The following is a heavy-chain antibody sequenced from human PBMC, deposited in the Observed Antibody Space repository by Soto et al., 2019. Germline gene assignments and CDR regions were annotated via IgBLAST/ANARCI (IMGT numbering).Heavy chain of an antibody. D-gene: IGHD2-2*02. CDR1: GFTFSDYW. J-gene: IGHJ6*01. CDR2: ISSDGRSI. CDR3: ATDRPLYLPFYYYGMNV. Sequence: EVPLVESGGGLVQPGGSLRLSCTASGFTFSDYWMHWVRQAPGKGLVWVSRISSDGRSIDYADSVKGRFSITRDNAQNTVFLHMNSLRADDTGVYYCATDRPLYLPFYYYGMNVWGQGATVTVSS. V-gene: IGHV3-74*01.